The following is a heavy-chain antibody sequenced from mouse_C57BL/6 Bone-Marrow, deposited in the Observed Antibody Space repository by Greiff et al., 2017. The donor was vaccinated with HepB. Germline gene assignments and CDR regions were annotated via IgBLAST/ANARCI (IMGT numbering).Heavy chain of an antibody. V-gene: IGHV2-5*01. D-gene: IGHD2-5*01. CDR2: IWRGGST. J-gene: IGHJ4*01. Sequence: QVQLKQSGPGLVQPSQSLSISCTVSGFSLTSYGVHWVRQSPGKGLEWLGVIWRGGSTDYNAAFMSRLSITTDNSKSQVFFKMNSLQADDTSIYSCAKRAYYSNPSLYYYAMDYWGQGTSVTVSS. CDR1: GFSLTSYG. CDR3: AKRAYYSNPSLYYYAMDY.